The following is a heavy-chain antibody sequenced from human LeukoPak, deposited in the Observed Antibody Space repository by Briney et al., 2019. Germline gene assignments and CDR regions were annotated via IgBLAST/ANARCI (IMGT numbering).Heavy chain of an antibody. J-gene: IGHJ4*02. CDR1: GFTLSNYW. CDR3: ATIMTGYPN. Sequence: GGSLRLSCVASGFTLSNYWIQWVRQVPGKGLVWVSRTSSDGSSTSFADAVKGRFSISRDNAKNTLYLQMNSLRVEDTAVYYCATIMTGYPNWGQGTLVTVSS. D-gene: IGHD3-9*01. CDR2: TSSDGSST. V-gene: IGHV3-74*01.